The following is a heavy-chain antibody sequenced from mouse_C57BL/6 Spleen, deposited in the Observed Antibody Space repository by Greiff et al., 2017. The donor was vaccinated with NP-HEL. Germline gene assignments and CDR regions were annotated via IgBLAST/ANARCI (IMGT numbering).Heavy chain of an antibody. CDR2: IWSDGST. CDR1: GFSLTSYG. V-gene: IGHV2-6-1*01. Sequence: VQLQQSGPGLVAPSQSLSITCTVSGFSLTSYGVHWVRQPPGKGLEWLVVIWSDGSTTYNSALKSRLSISKDNSKSQVCLKMNSRQTYDTAMYYCARHRYDGSRNWYFDVWGTGTTVTVSS. J-gene: IGHJ1*03. D-gene: IGHD1-1*01. CDR3: ARHRYDGSRNWYFDV.